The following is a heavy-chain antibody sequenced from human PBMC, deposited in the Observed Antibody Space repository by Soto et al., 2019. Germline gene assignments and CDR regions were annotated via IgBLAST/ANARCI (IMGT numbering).Heavy chain of an antibody. Sequence: QVQLVESGGGVVQPGRSLRLSCAASGFTFSSYGMHWVRQAPGKGLEWVAVISYDGSNKYYADSVKGRFTISRDNSKNTLYLQMNSLRAEDTAVYYCAKDESITIFGVVWTHDAFDIRGQGTMVTVSS. J-gene: IGHJ3*02. D-gene: IGHD3-3*01. CDR3: AKDESITIFGVVWTHDAFDI. CDR2: ISYDGSNK. CDR1: GFTFSSYG. V-gene: IGHV3-30*18.